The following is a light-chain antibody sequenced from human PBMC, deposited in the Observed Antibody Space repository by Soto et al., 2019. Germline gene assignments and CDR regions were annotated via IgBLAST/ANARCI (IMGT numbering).Light chain of an antibody. Sequence: QSALTQPPSASGSPGQSVTISCTGTSSDVGGYNYVSWYQQHPGKAPKLMISEVSKRPSGVPDRFSGSKSGNTASLPVSGLQAEDEADYYCSSYAGSNNLVFGGGTKLTVL. CDR3: SSYAGSNNLV. CDR2: EVS. J-gene: IGLJ2*01. V-gene: IGLV2-8*01. CDR1: SSDVGGYNY.